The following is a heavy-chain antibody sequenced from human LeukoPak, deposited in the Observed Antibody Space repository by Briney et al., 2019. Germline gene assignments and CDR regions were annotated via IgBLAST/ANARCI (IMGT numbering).Heavy chain of an antibody. D-gene: IGHD3-3*01. CDR2: IKQDGSEK. Sequence: GGSLRLSCAASGFTFSSYWMSWVRQAPGKGLEWVANIKQDGSEKYYVDSVRGRFIISRDNSKNTLYLQMDSLRAEDTAVYYWARDGVKGAAVYYFDYWGQGTLVTVSS. CDR3: ARDGVKGAAVYYFDY. CDR1: GFTFSSYW. J-gene: IGHJ4*02. V-gene: IGHV3-7*01.